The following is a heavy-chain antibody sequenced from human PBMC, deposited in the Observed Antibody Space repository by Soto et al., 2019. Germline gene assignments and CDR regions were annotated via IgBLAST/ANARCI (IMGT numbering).Heavy chain of an antibody. Sequence: ASVKVSCKASGYTFSDFDINWLRQASGQGPEWMGWMNAKSGDTFFPQRFQGKFNMTWDTSLSTAYMEVGSLTSDDTAIYYCARGHPFSYARFDVLGQGNTVTVSS. J-gene: IGHJ6*02. CDR2: MNAKSGDT. CDR3: ARGHPFSYARFDV. D-gene: IGHD3-3*01. V-gene: IGHV1-8*01. CDR1: GYTFSDFD.